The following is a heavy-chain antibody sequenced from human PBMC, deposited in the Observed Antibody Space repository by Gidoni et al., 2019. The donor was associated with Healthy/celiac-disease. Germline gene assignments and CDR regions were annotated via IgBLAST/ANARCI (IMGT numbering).Heavy chain of an antibody. CDR3: ARDHRDGYNTFDY. D-gene: IGHD5-12*01. Sequence: QLVESGGGLVQPGGSLRLSCAASVFPLSSYEMNWFRQAPGKGLEWVSYISSSGSTIYYADSVKGRFTISRDNAKNSLYLQMNSLRAEDTAVYYCARDHRDGYNTFDYWGQGTLVTVSS. J-gene: IGHJ4*02. CDR1: VFPLSSYE. CDR2: ISSSGSTI. V-gene: IGHV3-48*03.